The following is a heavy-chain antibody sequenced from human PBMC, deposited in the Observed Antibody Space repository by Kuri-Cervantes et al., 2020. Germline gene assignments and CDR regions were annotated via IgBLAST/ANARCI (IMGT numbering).Heavy chain of an antibody. Sequence: GSLRLSCAASGFTFSSYSMNWVRQAPGKGLEWIGYIYYSGSTYYNPSLKSRVTISVDTSKNQFSLKLSSVTAADTAVYYCARDLPFDPWGQGTLVTVSS. V-gene: IGHV4-59*12. CDR2: IYYSGST. CDR1: GFTFSSYS. CDR3: ARDLPFDP. J-gene: IGHJ5*02.